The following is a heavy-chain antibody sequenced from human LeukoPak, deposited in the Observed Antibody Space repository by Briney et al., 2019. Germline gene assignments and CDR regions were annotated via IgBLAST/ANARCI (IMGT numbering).Heavy chain of an antibody. CDR1: GFTFSSYA. CDR3: ARSIAAAYFDY. Sequence: GGSLRLSCAASGFTFSSYAMHWVRQAPGKGLEWVAVISYDGSNKYYADSVKGRFTISRDNSKNTLYLQMKSLRAEDTAVYYCARSIAAAYFDYWGQGTLVTVSS. V-gene: IGHV3-30*01. J-gene: IGHJ4*02. CDR2: ISYDGSNK. D-gene: IGHD6-13*01.